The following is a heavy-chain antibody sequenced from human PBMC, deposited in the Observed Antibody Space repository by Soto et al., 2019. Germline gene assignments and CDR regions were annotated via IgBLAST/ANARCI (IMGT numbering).Heavy chain of an antibody. J-gene: IGHJ4*02. CDR1: GGSVSSGSYY. Sequence: QVQLQESGPGLVKPSETLSLTCTVSGGSVSSGSYYWSWIRQPPGKGLEWIGYIYYSVSTNYNPCLNSRVTKSVDTSKTQFSLKVTSVTAADTDVYYCERYSSGWYDVIYWGQGTLVTVSS. V-gene: IGHV4-61*01. CDR2: IYYSVST. CDR3: ERYSSGWYDVIY. D-gene: IGHD6-19*01.